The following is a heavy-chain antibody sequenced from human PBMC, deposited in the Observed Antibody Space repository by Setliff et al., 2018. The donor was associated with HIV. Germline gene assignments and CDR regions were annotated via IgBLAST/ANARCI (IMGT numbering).Heavy chain of an antibody. CDR2: INHSGST. CDR3: ARTPPSVTTFHLDRSYYFDY. J-gene: IGHJ4*02. Sequence: PSETLSLTCAVYGGSFSGYYWSWIRQPPGKGLEWIGEINHSGSTNYNPSLKSRVTISVDTSKNQFSLKLSSVTAADTAVYYCARTPPSVTTFHLDRSYYFDYWGQGTLVTVS. V-gene: IGHV4-34*01. CDR1: GGSFSGYY. D-gene: IGHD4-4*01.